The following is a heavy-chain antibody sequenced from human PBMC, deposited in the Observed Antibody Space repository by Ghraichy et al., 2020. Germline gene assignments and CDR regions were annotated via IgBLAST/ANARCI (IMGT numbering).Heavy chain of an antibody. CDR2: INTSGSAK. J-gene: IGHJ6*02. CDR1: GFTLSKYS. D-gene: IGHD1-26*01. V-gene: IGHV3-48*02. CDR3: ARAELRGGAPFGMDV. Sequence: GGSLRLSCAASGFTLSKYSMNWVRQAPGKGLEWLSYINTSGSAKYDADSVKGRFTVSRDNAKNLLFLQMNSLRDEDTAVYYCARAELRGGAPFGMDVWGQGTTVTVSS.